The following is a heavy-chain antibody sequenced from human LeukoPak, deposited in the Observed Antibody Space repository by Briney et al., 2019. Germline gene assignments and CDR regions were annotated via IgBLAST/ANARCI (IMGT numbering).Heavy chain of an antibody. CDR2: IYYSGST. V-gene: IGHV4-59*12. CDR3: ARESRSWIQLWWGY. J-gene: IGHJ4*02. D-gene: IGHD5-18*01. CDR1: GGSINSYY. Sequence: PSETLSLTCTVSGGSINSYYWSWIRQPPGKGLEWIGSIYYSGSTYYNPSLKSRVTISVDTSKNQFSLKLSSVTAADTAVYYCARESRSWIQLWWGYWGQGTLVTVSS.